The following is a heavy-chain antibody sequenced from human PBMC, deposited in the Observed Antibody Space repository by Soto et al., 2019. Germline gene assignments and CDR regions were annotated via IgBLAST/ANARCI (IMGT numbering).Heavy chain of an antibody. CDR2: ISNSGNTK. J-gene: IGHJ5*02. CDR1: GFTFSASY. V-gene: IGHV3-11*01. Sequence: GGSLRLSCAASGFTFSASYMTWIRQAPGRGLEWVSYISNSGNTKEYADSVRGRFTISRDNAKNSVHLQMDSLRAEDTAVYYCARERSCSGNSCYKLRFDPWGQGTRVIVSS. CDR3: ARERSCSGNSCYKLRFDP. D-gene: IGHD5-12*01.